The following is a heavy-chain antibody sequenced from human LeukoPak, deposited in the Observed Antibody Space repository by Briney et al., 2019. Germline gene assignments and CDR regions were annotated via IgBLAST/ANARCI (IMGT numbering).Heavy chain of an antibody. CDR3: ARGGSSWYYFDY. J-gene: IGHJ4*02. CDR2: INPNSGVT. V-gene: IGHV1-2*04. CDR1: GYTFTGYY. Sequence: ASVKVSCKASGYTFTGYYMQWVRQAPGQGLEWMGWINPNSGVTNYAQKFQGWVTMTRDTSISTAYMELSRLRSDDTAVYYCARGGSSWYYFDYWGQGTLVTVSS. D-gene: IGHD6-13*01.